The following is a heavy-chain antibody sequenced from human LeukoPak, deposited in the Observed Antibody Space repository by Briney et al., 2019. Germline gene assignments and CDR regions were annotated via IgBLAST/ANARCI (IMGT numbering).Heavy chain of an antibody. J-gene: IGHJ3*02. CDR3: ARLRLPVLAFDI. CDR1: GFTFSSYA. Sequence: GGSLRLSCAASGFTFSSYAMSWARQAPGKGLEWVSGISGSGGSTYYADSVKGRFTISRDNSKNTLYLQMNSLRAEDTAVYYCARLRLPVLAFDIWGQGTMVTVSS. CDR2: ISGSGGST. V-gene: IGHV3-23*01. D-gene: IGHD2-21*02.